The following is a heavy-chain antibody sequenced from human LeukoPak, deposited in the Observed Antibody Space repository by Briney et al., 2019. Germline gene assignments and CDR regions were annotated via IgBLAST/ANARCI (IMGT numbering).Heavy chain of an antibody. V-gene: IGHV3-48*01. CDR3: ARFPYYDSSGYYPPDGAFDY. Sequence: GGSLRLSCAASGFTFSSYAMSWVRQAPGKGLEWVSYISSSSSTIYYADSVKGRFTISRDNAKNSLYLQMNSLRAEDTAVYYCARFPYYDSSGYYPPDGAFDYWGQGTLVTVSS. CDR2: ISSSSSTI. J-gene: IGHJ4*02. D-gene: IGHD3-22*01. CDR1: GFTFSSYA.